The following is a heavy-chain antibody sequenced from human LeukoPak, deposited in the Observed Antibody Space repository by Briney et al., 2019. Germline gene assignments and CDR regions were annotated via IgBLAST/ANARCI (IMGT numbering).Heavy chain of an antibody. V-gene: IGHV6-1*01. Sequence: SQTLLLTCAISGDSVSSNSAAWNWIRQSPSRGLEWLGRTYYRSKWYNDYAVSVKSRITINPDTSKNQFSLQLNSVTPEDTAVYYCARESTGPPTHPPHKRANCSSTSCTGWFDPWGQGTLVTVSS. J-gene: IGHJ5*02. CDR2: TYYRSKWYN. CDR1: GDSVSSNSAA. CDR3: ARESTGPPTHPPHKRANCSSTSCTGWFDP. D-gene: IGHD2-2*01.